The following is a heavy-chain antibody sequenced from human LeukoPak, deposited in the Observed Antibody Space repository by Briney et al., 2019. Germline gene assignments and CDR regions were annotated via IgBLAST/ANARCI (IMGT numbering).Heavy chain of an antibody. CDR3: ARGYSLDY. Sequence: SETLSLTCAVYGGSFSDYYWSWIRQPPGKGLEWIGEINPSGSTNYNPSLKSRVTISVDTSKNQFSLKLSSVTAADTAVYYCARGYSLDYWGQGTLATDSS. J-gene: IGHJ4*02. V-gene: IGHV4-34*01. CDR2: INPSGST. D-gene: IGHD5-18*01. CDR1: GGSFSDYY.